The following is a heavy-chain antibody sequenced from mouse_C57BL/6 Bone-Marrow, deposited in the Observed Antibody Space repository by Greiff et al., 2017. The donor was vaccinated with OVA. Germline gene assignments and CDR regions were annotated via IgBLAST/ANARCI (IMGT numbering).Heavy chain of an antibody. CDR3: ARWGYYYYPHFDY. CDR2: INPSNGGT. CDR1: GYTFTSYW. V-gene: IGHV1-53*01. J-gene: IGHJ2*01. D-gene: IGHD1-1*01. Sequence: VQLQQPGTELVKPGASVKLSCKASGYTFTSYWMHRVKQRPGQGLEWIGNINPSNGGTNYNEKFKSKATLTVDKSSSTAYMQLSSLTSEDSAVYYCARWGYYYYPHFDYWGQGTTLTVSS.